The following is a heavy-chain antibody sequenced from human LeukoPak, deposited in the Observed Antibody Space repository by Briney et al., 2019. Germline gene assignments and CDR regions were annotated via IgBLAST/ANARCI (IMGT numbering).Heavy chain of an antibody. CDR2: IGGSGDTT. J-gene: IGHJ3*02. CDR1: GFTFSTYA. Sequence: GGSLRLSCAASGFTFSTYAMSWVRQAPGKGLEWVSVIGGSGDTTYYAGSVKGRFTISRDNSKNTLYLQMNSLRAEDTAVYYCGKVPRGTSCYDAVDIWGQGTMVTVSS. CDR3: GKVPRGTSCYDAVDI. D-gene: IGHD2-2*01. V-gene: IGHV3-23*01.